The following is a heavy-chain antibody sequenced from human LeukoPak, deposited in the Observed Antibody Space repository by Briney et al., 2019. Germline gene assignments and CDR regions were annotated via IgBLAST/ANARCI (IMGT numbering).Heavy chain of an antibody. V-gene: IGHV1-18*01. CDR1: GYTFTSYG. Sequence: ASVKVSCKASGYTFTSYGISWVRQAPGQGLEWMGWISAYNGNTNYAQKLQGRVTMTTDTSTSTAYMELRSLRSDDTAVYYCARVTSQRRFLEWLFRDVDAFDIWGQGTMVTVSS. J-gene: IGHJ3*02. CDR2: ISAYNGNT. D-gene: IGHD3-3*01. CDR3: ARVTSQRRFLEWLFRDVDAFDI.